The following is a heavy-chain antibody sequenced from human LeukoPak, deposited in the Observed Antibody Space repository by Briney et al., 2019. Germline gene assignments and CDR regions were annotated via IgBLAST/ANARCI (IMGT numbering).Heavy chain of an antibody. J-gene: IGHJ3*02. D-gene: IGHD3-22*01. CDR2: ISGSGGST. CDR1: GFTFSSYA. CDR3: AKDGRRGYYYDSSGYPHGAFDI. Sequence: LTGGSLRLSCAASGFTFSSYAMSWVRQAPGKGLEWVSAISGSGGSTYYADSVKGRFTISRDNSKNTLYLQMNSLRAEDTAVYYCAKDGRRGYYYDSSGYPHGAFDIWRQGTMVTVSS. V-gene: IGHV3-23*01.